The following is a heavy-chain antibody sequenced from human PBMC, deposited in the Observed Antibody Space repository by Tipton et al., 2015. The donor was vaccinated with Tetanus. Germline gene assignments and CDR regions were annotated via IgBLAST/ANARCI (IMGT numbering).Heavy chain of an antibody. J-gene: IGHJ5*02. Sequence: LRLSCTVSGASLRGGDYHWSWIRQPPGQGLEWLAYISGSGRTNSNYYLKSRITVTQDTSTNQFSLKLTSVTAADTAVYSCAGGLVRWYEPWGRGTLVSVSS. V-gene: IGHV4-61*08. CDR3: AGGLVRWYEP. CDR1: GASLRGGDYH. CDR2: ISGSGRT. D-gene: IGHD3-10*01.